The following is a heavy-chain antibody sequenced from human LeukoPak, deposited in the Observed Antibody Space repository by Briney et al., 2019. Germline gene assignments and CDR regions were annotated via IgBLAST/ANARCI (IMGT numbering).Heavy chain of an antibody. CDR2: IKSKTDGGTT. CDR3: AKRSRIAARPSPFDY. V-gene: IGHV3-15*01. D-gene: IGHD6-6*01. Sequence: PGGSLRLSCAASGFTFSNAWMSWVRQAPGKGLEWVGRIKSKTDGGTTDYAAPVKGRFTISRDDSKNTLYLQMNSLRAEDTAVYYCAKRSRIAARPSPFDYWGQGTLVTVSS. J-gene: IGHJ4*02. CDR1: GFTFSNAW.